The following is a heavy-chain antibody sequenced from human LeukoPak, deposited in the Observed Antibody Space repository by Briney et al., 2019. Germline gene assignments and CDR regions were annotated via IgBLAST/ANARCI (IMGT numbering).Heavy chain of an antibody. CDR2: ISSSGSTI. V-gene: IGHV3-11*01. CDR3: ARWEGLYYYDSSGYY. CDR1: GFTFTKYG. Sequence: GGSLRLSCAASGFTFTKYGMSWVRQAPGKGLEWVSYISSSGSTIYYADSVKGRFTISRDNAKNSLYLQMNSLRAEDTAVYYCARWEGLYYYDSSGYYWGQGTLVTVSS. J-gene: IGHJ4*02. D-gene: IGHD3-22*01.